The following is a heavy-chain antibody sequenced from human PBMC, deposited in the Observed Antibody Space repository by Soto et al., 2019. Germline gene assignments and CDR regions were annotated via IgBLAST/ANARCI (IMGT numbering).Heavy chain of an antibody. CDR2: TYYRSKWYN. D-gene: IGHD1-1*01. V-gene: IGHV6-1*01. CDR3: ARDSPTSSGPRRENWFDP. Sequence: QVQLQQSGPGLVKPSQTLSLTCAISGDSVSSNSAAWNWIRQSPSRGLEWLGRTYYRSKWYNDYAVSVKSRITINPDTSKNQFSLQLNSVTPEDTAVYYCARDSPTSSGPRRENWFDPWGQGTLVTVSS. CDR1: GDSVSSNSAA. J-gene: IGHJ5*02.